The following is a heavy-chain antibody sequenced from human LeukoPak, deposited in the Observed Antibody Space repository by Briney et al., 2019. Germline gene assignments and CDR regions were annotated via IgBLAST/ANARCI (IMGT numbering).Heavy chain of an antibody. CDR2: IWYDGSNK. D-gene: IGHD2-15*01. Sequence: GGSLRLSCAASGFTFSSYGMHWVRQAPGKGLEWVAVIWYDGSNKYYADSVKGRFTISRDNSKNTLYLKMNSLRAEDTAVYYCARVRYCSGGSCSPLDYWGQGTLVTVSS. V-gene: IGHV3-33*08. CDR3: ARVRYCSGGSCSPLDY. J-gene: IGHJ4*02. CDR1: GFTFSSYG.